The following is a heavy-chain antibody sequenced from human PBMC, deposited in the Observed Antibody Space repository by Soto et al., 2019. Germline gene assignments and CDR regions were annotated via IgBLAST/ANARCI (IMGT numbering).Heavy chain of an antibody. CDR2: IKSKTDGGTT. J-gene: IGHJ4*02. V-gene: IGHV3-15*07. CDR1: GFTFSNAW. CDR3: TRISIAAAGAPDY. D-gene: IGHD6-13*01. Sequence: PGGSLRLSCAASGFTFSNAWMNWVRQAPGKGLEWVGRIKSKTDGGTTDYAAPVKGRFTISRDDSKNTLYLQMNSLKTEDTAVYYCTRISIAAAGAPDYWGQGTLVTVSS.